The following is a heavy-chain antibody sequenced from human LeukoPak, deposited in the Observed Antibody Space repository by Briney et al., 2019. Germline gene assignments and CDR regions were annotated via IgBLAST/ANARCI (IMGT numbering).Heavy chain of an antibody. V-gene: IGHV4-59*01. J-gene: IGHJ4*02. Sequence: SETLSLTCTVSGDSISSYYWSWVRQPPGKGLEWMGYVYYSGSTDYNPPLKSRVTILVDTSKNQFSLKLSSATAADTAVYYCARLTSGYYPYYFDHWGQGTLVTVSS. CDR3: ARLTSGYYPYYFDH. D-gene: IGHD3-22*01. CDR1: GDSISSYY. CDR2: VYYSGST.